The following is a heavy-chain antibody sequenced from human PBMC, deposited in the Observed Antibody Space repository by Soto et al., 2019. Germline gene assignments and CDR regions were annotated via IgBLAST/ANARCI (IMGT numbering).Heavy chain of an antibody. CDR1: GGSISSYY. Sequence: PSETLSLTCTVSGGSISSYYWSWIRQPPGKGLEWIGYIYYSGSTNYNPSLKSRVTISVDTSKNQFSLKLSSVTAADTAVYYCARHRLGYCSSTSCYKGYWFDPWGKGTLVTVSS. D-gene: IGHD2-2*02. CDR2: IYYSGST. J-gene: IGHJ5*02. V-gene: IGHV4-59*08. CDR3: ARHRLGYCSSTSCYKGYWFDP.